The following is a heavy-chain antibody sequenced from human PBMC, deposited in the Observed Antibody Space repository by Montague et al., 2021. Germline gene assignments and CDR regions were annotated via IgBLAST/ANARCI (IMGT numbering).Heavy chain of an antibody. Sequence: SESLSLACTVSGASITSNIYYWGWIRQSPGKGLEWIGSIYYSGNSFYQPSLKSRITMAVDTSKNQFSLKFSSVTAADTAIYYCARVFSSWYVGWFDPWGQGTLVSVSP. J-gene: IGHJ5*02. CDR2: IYYSGNS. CDR3: ARVFSSWYVGWFDP. CDR1: GASITSNIYY. V-gene: IGHV4-39*07. D-gene: IGHD6-13*01.